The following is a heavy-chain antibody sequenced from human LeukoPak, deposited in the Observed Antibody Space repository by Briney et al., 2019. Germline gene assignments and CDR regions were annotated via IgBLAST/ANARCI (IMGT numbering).Heavy chain of an antibody. J-gene: IGHJ4*02. Sequence: QSGGSLRLSCAASGFTFSSYAMSWVRQAPGKGLERVSVISSSGGSTYYADSVKGRFTISRDSSKNTLYLQMNSLRAEDTALYYCAKGSGRGYSYGLDNWGQGTLVTVSS. CDR3: AKGSGRGYSYGLDN. CDR2: ISSSGGST. D-gene: IGHD5-18*01. CDR1: GFTFSSYA. V-gene: IGHV3-23*01.